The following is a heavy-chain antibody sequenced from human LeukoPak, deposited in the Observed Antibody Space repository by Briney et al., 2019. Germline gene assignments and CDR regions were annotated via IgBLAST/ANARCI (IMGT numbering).Heavy chain of an antibody. CDR1: GFSFSTYG. J-gene: IGHJ4*02. D-gene: IGHD3-22*01. V-gene: IGHV3-23*01. CDR3: AKEDYSDTKGYEDY. Sequence: AGGTLRLSCAASGFSFSTYGMSWVRQAPGRGLEWVSALNAAGRSSFYADSVKGRFTISRDNSKNTLYLQMNSLRGEDTAVYYCAKEDYSDTKGYEDYWGQGTLVTVSS. CDR2: LNAAGRSS.